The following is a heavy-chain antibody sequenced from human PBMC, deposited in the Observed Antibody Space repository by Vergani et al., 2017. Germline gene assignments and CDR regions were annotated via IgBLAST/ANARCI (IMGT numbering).Heavy chain of an antibody. CDR2: ISSNGGST. V-gene: IGHV3-64D*06. CDR1: GFTFSSYA. J-gene: IGHJ4*02. CDR3: VKELGGNSVDY. Sequence: EVQLVESGGGLVQPGGSLRLSCSASGFTFSSYAMHWVRQAPGKGLEYVSAISSNGGSTYYADSVKGRFTISRDNSKNTLYLQMSSLRAEDTAVYYCVKELGGNSVDYWGQGTLVTVSS. D-gene: IGHD4-23*01.